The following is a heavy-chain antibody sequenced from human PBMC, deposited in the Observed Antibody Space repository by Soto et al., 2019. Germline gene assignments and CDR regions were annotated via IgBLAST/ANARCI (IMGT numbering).Heavy chain of an antibody. CDR3: ATPQDYDDCPDS. D-gene: IGHD3-22*01. V-gene: IGHV1-3*01. CDR2: INVGNGNT. Sequence: ASVKVSCTASGYTFSSYARHWVRQAPGQRLEWMGWINVGNGNTRYSQKFQGRLTLTRDTPGNTAYLELNSLISEDTAVYYCATPQDYDDCPDSWGQGTLVTVSS. J-gene: IGHJ4*02. CDR1: GYTFSSYA.